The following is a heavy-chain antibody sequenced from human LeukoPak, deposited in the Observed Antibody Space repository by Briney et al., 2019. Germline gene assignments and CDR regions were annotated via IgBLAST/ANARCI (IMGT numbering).Heavy chain of an antibody. CDR2: IYYSGST. CDR3: ARPGYSSGWHLE. CDR1: GGSISSSSYY. Sequence: PSETLSLTCTVSGGSISSSSYYWGWIRQPPGKGLEWIGSIYYSGSTYYNPSLKSRVTISVDTSKNQFSLKLSSVTAADTAVYYCARPGYSSGWHLEWGQGTLVTVSS. J-gene: IGHJ4*02. V-gene: IGHV4-39*01. D-gene: IGHD6-19*01.